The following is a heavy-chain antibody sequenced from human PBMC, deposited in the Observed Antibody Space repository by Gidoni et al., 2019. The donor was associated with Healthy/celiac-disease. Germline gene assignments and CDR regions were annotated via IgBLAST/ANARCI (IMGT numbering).Heavy chain of an antibody. CDR1: GFTFSSYG. CDR2: IWYDGSNK. J-gene: IGHJ4*02. D-gene: IGHD3-10*01. CDR3: ARDRDLYGSGIKGLVDY. V-gene: IGHV3-33*01. Sequence: QVQLVESGGGVVQPGRSLRLSCAASGFTFSSYGMHWVRQAPGKGLEWVAVIWYDGSNKYYADSVKGRFTISRDNSKNTLYLQMNSLRAEDTAVYYCARDRDLYGSGIKGLVDYWGQGTLVTVSS.